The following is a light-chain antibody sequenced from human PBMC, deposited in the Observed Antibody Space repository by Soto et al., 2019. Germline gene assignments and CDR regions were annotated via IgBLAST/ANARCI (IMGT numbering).Light chain of an antibody. J-gene: IGKJ1*01. V-gene: IGKV3-20*01. CDR1: QSVSNNY. Sequence: EIVLTQSPGTLSLSPGERATLSCRASQSVSNNYLAWYQQKPGQAPRLLIYGASNRATGIPDRFSGSGSGTEFTLTISSLQPDDFATYYCQHYNSYFQTFGQGTKVDIK. CDR3: QHYNSYFQT. CDR2: GAS.